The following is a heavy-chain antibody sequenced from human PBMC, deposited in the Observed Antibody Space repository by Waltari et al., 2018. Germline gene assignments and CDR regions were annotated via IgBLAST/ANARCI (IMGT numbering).Heavy chain of an antibody. CDR2: IRSNFYGGTT. D-gene: IGHD6-19*01. CDR3: TRGTAGWY. CDR1: GVNFGDDA. V-gene: IGHV3-49*04. Sequence: EVQLVESGGGLAQPGRSLSLSCIGAGVNFGDDAISWVRQAPGKGLQWVAMIRSNFYGGTTEYDASVKGRFTVSRNDSKSIAYMQMTSLKVQDTGIYYCTRGTAGWYWGQGILVTVSS. J-gene: IGHJ4*02.